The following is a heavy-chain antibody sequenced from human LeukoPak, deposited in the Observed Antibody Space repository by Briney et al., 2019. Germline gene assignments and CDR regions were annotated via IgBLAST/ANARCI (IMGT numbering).Heavy chain of an antibody. V-gene: IGHV1-8*01. CDR3: ARSRIKKLLWFGELFDYGMDV. Sequence: ASVKVSCTASGYTFTSYDINWVRQATGQGLEWMGWMNPNSGNTGYAQKFQGRVTMTRNTSISTAYMELSSLRSEDTAVYYCARSRIKKLLWFGELFDYGMDVWGQGTTVTVSS. J-gene: IGHJ6*02. CDR1: GYTFTSYD. D-gene: IGHD3-10*01. CDR2: MNPNSGNT.